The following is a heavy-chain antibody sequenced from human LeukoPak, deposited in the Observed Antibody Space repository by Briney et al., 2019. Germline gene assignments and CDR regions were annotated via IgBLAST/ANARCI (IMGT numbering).Heavy chain of an antibody. Sequence: TPGGSLRLSCVASGFTLSDYYMAWIRQPPGKGLEWISFISSSGSTKYYADSVKGRFTISRDTTQNSLYLQMNSLRAEDTAVYYCARERTPKHYYGSGSYDRYFDYWGQGTLVTVSS. CDR3: ARERTPKHYYGSGSYDRYFDY. J-gene: IGHJ4*02. CDR1: GFTLSDYY. V-gene: IGHV3-11*04. CDR2: ISSSGSTK. D-gene: IGHD3-10*01.